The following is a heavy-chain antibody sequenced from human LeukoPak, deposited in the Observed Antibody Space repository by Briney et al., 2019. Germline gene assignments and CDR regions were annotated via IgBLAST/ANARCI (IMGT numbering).Heavy chain of an antibody. J-gene: IGHJ6*03. D-gene: IGHD6-19*01. CDR2: INSDGSST. Sequence: GGSLRLSCAASGFTFSSYWMHWVRQAPGKGLVWVSRINSDGSSTSYADSVKGRFTISRDNAKNTLYLQMNSLRAEDTAVYYCARDGRVAVAGTDWYYYYYYMDVWGKGTTVTVSS. V-gene: IGHV3-74*01. CDR1: GFTFSSYW. CDR3: ARDGRVAVAGTDWYYYYYYMDV.